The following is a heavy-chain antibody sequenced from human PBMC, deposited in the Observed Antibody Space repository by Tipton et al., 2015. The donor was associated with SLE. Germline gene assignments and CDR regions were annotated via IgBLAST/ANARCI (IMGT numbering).Heavy chain of an antibody. J-gene: IGHJ3*02. CDR1: GYSISSGYY. Sequence: TLSLTCTVSGYSISSGYYWGWIRQPPGKGLEWIGSIYHSGSTYYNPSLKSRVTISVDTSKNQFSLKLSSVTAADTAVYYYARVKNYDFWSGWAAFDIWGQGTMVTVSS. D-gene: IGHD3-3*01. CDR2: IYHSGST. CDR3: ARVKNYDFWSGWAAFDI. V-gene: IGHV4-38-2*02.